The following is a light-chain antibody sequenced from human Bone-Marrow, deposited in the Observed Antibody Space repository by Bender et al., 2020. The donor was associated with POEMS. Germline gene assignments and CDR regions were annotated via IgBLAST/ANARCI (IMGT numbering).Light chain of an antibody. CDR2: KDT. CDR3: QSADSRGSHPVV. J-gene: IGLJ2*01. CDR1: LPKQY. Sequence: SYELTQPPSVSVSPGQTARITCSGALPKQYSYWYQQKPGQAPLLVIYKDTERPSGIPERFSGSTSGTRVTLTISAAQAEDEADYYCQSADSRGSHPVVFGGGTKLTVL. V-gene: IGLV3-25*02.